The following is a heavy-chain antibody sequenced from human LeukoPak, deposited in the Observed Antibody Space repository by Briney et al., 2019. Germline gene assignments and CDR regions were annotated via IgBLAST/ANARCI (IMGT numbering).Heavy chain of an antibody. CDR2: INPSGGST. Sequence: GASVKVSCKASGGTFSSYAISWVRQAPGQGLEWMGIINPSGGSTSYAQKFQGIVTMTRDTPTSTAYMELRSLRSDDTAVYYCARGSANAAAGTIYYYYYGMDVWGQGTTVTVSS. V-gene: IGHV1-46*01. D-gene: IGHD6-13*01. CDR3: ARGSANAAAGTIYYYYYGMDV. CDR1: GGTFSSYA. J-gene: IGHJ6*02.